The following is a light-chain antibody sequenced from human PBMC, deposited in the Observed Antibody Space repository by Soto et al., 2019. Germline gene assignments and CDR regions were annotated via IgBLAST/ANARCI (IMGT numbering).Light chain of an antibody. CDR1: QSISSC. Sequence: DIQMTQSPSSLSASVGDRVTITCRASQSISSCLAWYQQKPGKAPKLLMYDASSLLSGVPSRFSGSGSGTDFTLTIASLQPEDFSTYYCQQNDSTPYTFGQGTKVEIK. CDR3: QQNDSTPYT. CDR2: DAS. J-gene: IGKJ2*01. V-gene: IGKV1-39*01.